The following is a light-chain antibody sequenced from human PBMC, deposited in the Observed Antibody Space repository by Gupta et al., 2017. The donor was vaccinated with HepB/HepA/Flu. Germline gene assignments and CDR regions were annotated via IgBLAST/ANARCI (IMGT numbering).Light chain of an antibody. Sequence: QSGLTQPAAVAGSPGQSSTISCTGTSSDVGGYNSVSWSQQYPGRAPKLLIYDVSKRRSGVANRFSGSKTGTSASVTTTWLQAEDEAVYYCTSPKSGSNLVIFGGGTELTVL. CDR3: TSPKSGSNLVI. CDR1: SSDVGGYNS. V-gene: IGLV2-14*03. CDR2: DVS. J-gene: IGLJ2*01.